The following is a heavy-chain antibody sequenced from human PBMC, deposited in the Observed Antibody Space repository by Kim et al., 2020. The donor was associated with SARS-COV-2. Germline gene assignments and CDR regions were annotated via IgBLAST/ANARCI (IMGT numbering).Heavy chain of an antibody. D-gene: IGHD2-2*02. J-gene: IGHJ4*02. CDR1: GFTFSSYA. CDR2: ISGGGRST. CDR3: AKDQEVGYCSSTSCYTVDPALDSVYYFDY. V-gene: IGHV3-23*01. Sequence: GGSLRLSCATSGFTFSSYAMSWVRQAPGKGLEWVSAISGGGRSTYYADSVKGRFTISRDNSKNTLYLQMNSLRAEDTAVYYCAKDQEVGYCSSTSCYTVDPALDSVYYFDYWGQGTLDTVSS.